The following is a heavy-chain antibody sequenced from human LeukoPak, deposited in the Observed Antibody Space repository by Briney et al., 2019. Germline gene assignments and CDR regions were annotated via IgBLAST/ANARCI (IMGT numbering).Heavy chain of an antibody. D-gene: IGHD5-18*01. J-gene: IGHJ4*02. CDR1: GYTFTGYN. V-gene: IGHV1-2*02. Sequence: ASVKVSCKASGYTFTGYNMHWVRQAPGQGLEWMGWINPNSGGTNYAQKFQGRVTMTRDTSITTAYMELSRLRSDDTAVYYCARAPWRGYGPNVVDYWGQGTLVTVSS. CDR2: INPNSGGT. CDR3: ARAPWRGYGPNVVDY.